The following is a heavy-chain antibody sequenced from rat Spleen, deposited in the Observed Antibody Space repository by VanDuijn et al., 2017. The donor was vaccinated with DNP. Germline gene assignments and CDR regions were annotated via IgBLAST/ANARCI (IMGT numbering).Heavy chain of an antibody. CDR3: ARVDYYDGYYHVYYYVMDA. CDR1: GYSITSNY. V-gene: IGHV3-1*01. D-gene: IGHD1-12*03. CDR2: ISYSGST. J-gene: IGHJ4*01. Sequence: EVQLQASGPGLVKPSQSLSLTCSVTGYSITSNYWAWIRKFPGNKMEWMGFISYSGSTSYTPSLKSRISITRDTSKNQFFLQLNSVTTEDTATYYCARVDYYDGYYHVYYYVMDAWGQGASVTVSS.